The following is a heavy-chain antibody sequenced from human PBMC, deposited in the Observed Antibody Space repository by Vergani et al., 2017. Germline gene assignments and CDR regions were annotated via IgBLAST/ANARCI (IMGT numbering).Heavy chain of an antibody. Sequence: EVQLVESGGGLVQPGGSLRLSCAASGSTFSSYWMTWVRQAPGKGLEWVANIKQDGSEIYYVDSVKGRFTISRDNAKNSLYLQLNSLRVEDTAVYYCARGDYVRFWGQGTLVTVSS. CDR3: ARGDYVRF. J-gene: IGHJ4*02. CDR2: IKQDGSEI. V-gene: IGHV3-7*01. CDR1: GSTFSSYW. D-gene: IGHD4-17*01.